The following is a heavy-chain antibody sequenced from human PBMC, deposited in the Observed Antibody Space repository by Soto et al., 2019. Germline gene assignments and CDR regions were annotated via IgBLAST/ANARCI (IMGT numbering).Heavy chain of an antibody. V-gene: IGHV1-69*13. CDR3: ARATMVRGVIHDY. Sequence: SVKVSCKASGGTFSSYAISWVRQAPGQGLEWMGGIIPIFGTANYAQKFQGRVTITADESTSTAYMELSSLRSEDTAVYYCARATMVRGVIHDYWGQGTLVTVSS. D-gene: IGHD3-10*01. CDR2: IIPIFGTA. CDR1: GGTFSSYA. J-gene: IGHJ4*02.